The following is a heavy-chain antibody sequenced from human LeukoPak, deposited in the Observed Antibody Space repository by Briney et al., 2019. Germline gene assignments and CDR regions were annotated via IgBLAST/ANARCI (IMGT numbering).Heavy chain of an antibody. D-gene: IGHD3-10*01. V-gene: IGHV3-66*01. CDR1: GFTVSSNY. CDR2: ICSGGST. Sequence: PGGSLRLSCAASGFTVSSNYMSWVRQAPGKGLECVSVICSGGSTYYADSVKGRFTISRDNSKNTLYLQMNSLRVEDTAVYYCSRGGNQYYFDYWGQGTLVTVSS. CDR3: SRGGNQYYFDY. J-gene: IGHJ4*02.